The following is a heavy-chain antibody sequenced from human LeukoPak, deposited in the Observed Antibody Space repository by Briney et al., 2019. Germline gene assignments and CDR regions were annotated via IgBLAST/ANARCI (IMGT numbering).Heavy chain of an antibody. CDR1: GFTFSTYE. V-gene: IGHV3-48*03. J-gene: IGHJ4*02. D-gene: IGHD6-13*01. CDR3: AKGRIAAARSCSPL. CDR2: ITASGSTI. Sequence: GGSLRLSCVASGFTFSTYEMNWVRQAPGKGLEWISYITASGSTIYYADSVKGRFTISRDNAKNSLYLQMNSLRAEDTAVYYCAKGRIAAARSCSPLWGQGTLVTVSS.